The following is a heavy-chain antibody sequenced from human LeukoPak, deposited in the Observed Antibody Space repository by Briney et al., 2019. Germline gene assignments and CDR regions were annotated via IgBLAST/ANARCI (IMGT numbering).Heavy chain of an antibody. D-gene: IGHD1-1*01. V-gene: IGHV3-74*01. CDR1: GFTFSTFW. CDR2: INSDGSST. J-gene: IGHJ4*02. CDR3: ARPVTGTYAPLEY. Sequence: GGSLRLSCAASGFTFSTFWMHWVRQAPGKGLVWVSRINSDGSSTSYADSVKGRFTISRDNAKNTLHLQMNSLRAEDTAVYYCARPVTGTYAPLEYWGQGTLVTVSS.